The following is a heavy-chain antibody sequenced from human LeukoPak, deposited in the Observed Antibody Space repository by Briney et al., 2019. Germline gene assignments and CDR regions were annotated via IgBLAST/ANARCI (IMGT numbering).Heavy chain of an antibody. J-gene: IGHJ4*02. CDR2: IYHSGST. Sequence: SETLSLTCTVSGYSISSGYYWGWIRQPPGKGLEWIGSIYHSGSTYYNPSLKSRVTISVDTSKNQFSLKLSSVTAADTAVYYCAREKDGYNRFDYWGQGTLVTVSS. CDR3: AREKDGYNRFDY. D-gene: IGHD5-24*01. V-gene: IGHV4-38-2*02. CDR1: GYSISSGYY.